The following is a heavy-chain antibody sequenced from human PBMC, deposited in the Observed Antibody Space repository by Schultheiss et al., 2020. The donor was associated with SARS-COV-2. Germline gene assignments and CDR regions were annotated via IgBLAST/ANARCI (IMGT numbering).Heavy chain of an antibody. D-gene: IGHD6-19*01. CDR3: ARSGSGWSDYFDY. Sequence: SETLSLTCTVSGGSISSGGYYWSWIRQHPGKGLEWIGYIYYSGSTYYNPYLKSLVTISVDTSKNQFSLKLSSVTAADTAVYYCARSGSGWSDYFDYWGQGTLITVSS. V-gene: IGHV4-31*01. CDR1: GGSISSGGYY. CDR2: IYYSGST. J-gene: IGHJ4*02.